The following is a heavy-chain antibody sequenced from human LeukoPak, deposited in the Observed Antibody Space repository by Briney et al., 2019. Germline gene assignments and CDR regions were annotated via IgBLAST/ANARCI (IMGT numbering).Heavy chain of an antibody. CDR3: ARRPYYYGSGSYPCFFDY. J-gene: IGHJ4*02. CDR2: INHSGST. V-gene: IGHV4-34*01. D-gene: IGHD3-10*01. Sequence: PSETLSLTCAVYGGSFSGYYWSWIRQPPGKGLEWIGEINHSGSTNYNPSLKSRVTISVDTSNNQFSLKLSSVTAADTSVYYCARRPYYYGSGSYPCFFDYWGQGTLVTVSS. CDR1: GGSFSGYY.